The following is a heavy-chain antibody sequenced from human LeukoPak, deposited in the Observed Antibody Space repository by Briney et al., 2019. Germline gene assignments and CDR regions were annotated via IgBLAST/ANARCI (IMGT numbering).Heavy chain of an antibody. V-gene: IGHV3-74*01. CDR2: ICPDGTVT. J-gene: IGHJ4*02. CDR3: VRDFRSADY. Sequence: GGSLRLSCAASGFTFSNYCMHWVRQIPGKGLVWVSRICPDGTVTNYADSVKGRFTISRDNAKNMVFLQMNSLRADDTAVYYCVRDFRSADYRGQGILVTVSS. CDR1: GFTFSNYC.